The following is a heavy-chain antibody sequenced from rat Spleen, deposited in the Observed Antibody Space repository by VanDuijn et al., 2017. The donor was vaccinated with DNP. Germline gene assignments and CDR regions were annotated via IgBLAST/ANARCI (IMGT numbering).Heavy chain of an antibody. D-gene: IGHD5-1*01. CDR2: ITDSGGST. V-gene: IGHV5-25*01. J-gene: IGHJ1*01. CDR1: GFTFSNYD. Sequence: EVQLVETGGGLVQPGRSLKLSCVASGFTFSNYDMAWVRQAPTKSLEWVASITDSGGSTYYRDSVKGRFTISRDNAKRSLYLQMDSLRSEDTATYYCARRTNWIYWFFDLWGPGTKVTVSS. CDR3: ARRTNWIYWFFDL.